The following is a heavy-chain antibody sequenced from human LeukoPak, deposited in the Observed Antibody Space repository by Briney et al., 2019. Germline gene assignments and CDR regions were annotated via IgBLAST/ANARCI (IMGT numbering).Heavy chain of an antibody. D-gene: IGHD2/OR15-2a*01. Sequence: SETLSLTCTVSGGSISSSSYFWGWIRQPPGKGLEWIGAIYYSGSTYYNPSLKSRVTFSLDTSNNQFSLKLSSVTAADTAVYFCARHNPFRPFPDYWGQGTLVTVSS. J-gene: IGHJ4*02. CDR3: ARHNPFRPFPDY. CDR2: IYYSGST. CDR1: GGSISSSSYF. V-gene: IGHV4-39*01.